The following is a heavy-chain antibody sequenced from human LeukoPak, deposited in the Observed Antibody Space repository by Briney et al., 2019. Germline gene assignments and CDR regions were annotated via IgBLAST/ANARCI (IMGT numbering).Heavy chain of an antibody. J-gene: IGHJ4*02. CDR1: GFTFSSYA. CDR3: AKDLTPLYYYDSSGYYADFDY. Sequence: PGGSLRLSCAASGFTFSSYAMSWVRQAPGKGLEWVSAISGSGGSTYYADSVKGRFTISRDNSKNTLYLQMNSLRAEDTAVYYCAKDLTPLYYYDSSGYYADFDYWGQGTLVTVPS. CDR2: ISGSGGST. D-gene: IGHD3-22*01. V-gene: IGHV3-23*01.